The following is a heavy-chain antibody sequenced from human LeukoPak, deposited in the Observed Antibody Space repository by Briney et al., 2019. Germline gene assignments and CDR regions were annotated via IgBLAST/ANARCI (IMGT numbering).Heavy chain of an antibody. CDR1: GGSMSNYY. D-gene: IGHD4-11*01. Sequence: SETLSLTCTVSGGSMSNYYWHWIRQPLGEGLEWIGYIYHTGSTYYNSSLKSRVTILVDTSKNQFSLKLTSVTAADTAVYYCARLGKAVEDYSIHYMDVWGKGTTVTVSS. V-gene: IGHV4-59*01. CDR3: ARLGKAVEDYSIHYMDV. J-gene: IGHJ6*03. CDR2: IYHTGST.